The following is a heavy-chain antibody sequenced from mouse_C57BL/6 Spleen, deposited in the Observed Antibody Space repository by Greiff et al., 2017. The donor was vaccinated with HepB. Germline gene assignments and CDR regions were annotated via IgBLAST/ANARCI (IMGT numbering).Heavy chain of an antibody. D-gene: IGHD1-1*01. CDR1: GYAFSSSW. V-gene: IGHV1-82*01. CDR3: ARSITTDSY. CDR2: MYPGDGDT. J-gene: IGHJ3*01. Sequence: VQLQQSGPELVKPGASVKISCKASGYAFSSSWMNWVKQRPGKGLEWIGRMYPGDGDTNYNGKFKGKATLTADKSSSTAYMQLSSLTSEDSAVYFCARSITTDSYWGQGTLVTVSA.